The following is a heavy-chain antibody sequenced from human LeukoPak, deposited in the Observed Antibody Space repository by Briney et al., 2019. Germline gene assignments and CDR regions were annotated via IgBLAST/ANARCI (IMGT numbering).Heavy chain of an antibody. CDR3: ARFYDRSGPHFDY. CDR2: MHYSGST. V-gene: IGHV4-59*01. J-gene: IGHJ4*02. D-gene: IGHD3-22*01. CDR1: GTSISSYY. Sequence: PSETLSLTCTVSGTSISSYYWSWIRQPPGKGLEWIGDMHYSGSTNYNPSLKSRVTISVDTSKNQFSLKLSSVTAADTAVYYCARFYDRSGPHFDYWGQGTQVTVSS.